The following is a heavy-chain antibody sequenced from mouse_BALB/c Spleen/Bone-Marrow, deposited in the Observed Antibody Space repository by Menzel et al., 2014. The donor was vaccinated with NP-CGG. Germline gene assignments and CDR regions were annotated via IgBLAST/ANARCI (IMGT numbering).Heavy chain of an antibody. D-gene: IGHD2-14*01. Sequence: VQRVASGAELVMPGASVKMSCKASGYTFTDYWMHWVKQRPGQGLEWIGAIDTSDSYTSYNQKFKGKATLTVDETSSTAYMQLSSLKSEDSAVYYCARGGVPHAMDYWGQGTSVTVSA. CDR1: GYTFTDYW. J-gene: IGHJ4*01. CDR3: ARGGVPHAMDY. CDR2: IDTSDSYT. V-gene: IGHV1-69*01.